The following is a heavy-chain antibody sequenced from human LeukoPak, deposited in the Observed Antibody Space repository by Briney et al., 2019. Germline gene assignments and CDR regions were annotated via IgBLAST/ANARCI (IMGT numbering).Heavy chain of an antibody. Sequence: QSGGSLRLSCEDSGFTFRSYEMNWVRQAPGKGLEWIAYLSSSGSAFSYADSVKGRFTIARDNAKNSVYLEMNSLRADDTAVYYCARSARLMKGVVEVTALDDWGQGTLDTVSS. CDR1: GFTFRSYE. D-gene: IGHD3-3*01. V-gene: IGHV3-48*03. CDR3: ARSARLMKGVVEVTALDD. J-gene: IGHJ4*02. CDR2: LSSSGSAF.